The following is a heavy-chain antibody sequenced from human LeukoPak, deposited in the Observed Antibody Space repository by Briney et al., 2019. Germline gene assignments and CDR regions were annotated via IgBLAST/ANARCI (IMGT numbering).Heavy chain of an antibody. CDR3: ARLGADFWSGYYFDY. CDR2: IYTSGST. Sequence: SGTLSLTCTVSGGSISSGSYFWSWIRQSAGKGLEWIGRIYTSGSTNYNPSLKSRVTISLDTSKNQFSLKLSSVTAADTAVYYCARLGADFWSGYYFDYWGQGTLVTVSS. J-gene: IGHJ4*02. D-gene: IGHD3-3*01. CDR1: GGSISSGSYF. V-gene: IGHV4-61*02.